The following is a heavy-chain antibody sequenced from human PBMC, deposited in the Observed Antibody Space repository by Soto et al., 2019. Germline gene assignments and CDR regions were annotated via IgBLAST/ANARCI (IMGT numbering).Heavy chain of an antibody. CDR3: ARRYGGNFDY. D-gene: IGHD3-16*01. CDR2: TSHDGVT. V-gene: IGHV4-4*02. J-gene: IGHJ4*02. Sequence: PSETLSLTCAVSSGSIDNVYWWSWVRQSPGKGLEWIGETSHDGVTNYNPSLEGRVTISVDTSKNQFSLKLSSVTAADTAVYYCARRYGGNFDYWGQGTLVTVSS. CDR1: SGSIDNVYW.